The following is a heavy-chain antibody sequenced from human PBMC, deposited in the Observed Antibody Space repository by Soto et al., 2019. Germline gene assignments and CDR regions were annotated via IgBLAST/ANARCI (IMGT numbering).Heavy chain of an antibody. D-gene: IGHD6-6*01. CDR3: ARRRSSPAADY. Sequence: SETLSLTCAVYGGSFSGYYWGWICQPPGKGLEWIGSIYYSGSTYYNPSLKSRVTISVDTSKNQFSLKLSSVTAADTAVYYCARRRSSPAADYWGQGTLVTVSS. V-gene: IGHV4-39*01. CDR1: GGSFSGYY. CDR2: IYYSGST. J-gene: IGHJ4*02.